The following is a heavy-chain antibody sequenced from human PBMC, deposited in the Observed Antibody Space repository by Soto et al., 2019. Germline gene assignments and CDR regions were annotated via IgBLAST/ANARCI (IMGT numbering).Heavy chain of an antibody. CDR3: TTTIRYTSGWNPFDP. D-gene: IGHD6-19*01. CDR2: IRSKTEGGTT. V-gene: IGHV3-15*01. J-gene: IGHJ5*02. Sequence: GGSLRLSCAASGFTFSNAWMNWVRQAPGRGLEWVGRIRSKTEGGTTEYAEPVKGRFTISRDDSQSTLYLQMSSLKVEDTAVYYFTTTIRYTSGWNPFDPWGQGTLVTVSS. CDR1: GFTFSNAW.